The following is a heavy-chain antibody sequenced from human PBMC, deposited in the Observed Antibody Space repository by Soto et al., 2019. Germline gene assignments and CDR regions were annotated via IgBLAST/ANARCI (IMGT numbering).Heavy chain of an antibody. CDR3: ARGGYDFWSGYYRNWFDP. J-gene: IGHJ5*02. V-gene: IGHV4-59*01. D-gene: IGHD3-3*01. CDR1: GGSISSYY. CDR2: IYYSGST. Sequence: QVQLQESGPGLVKPSETLSLTCTVSGGSISSYYWSWIRQPPGKGLEWIGYIYYSGSTNYNPSLKSRVTISVDTSKNQFSLKLSSVTGADTAVYYCARGGYDFWSGYYRNWFDPWGQGTLVTVSS.